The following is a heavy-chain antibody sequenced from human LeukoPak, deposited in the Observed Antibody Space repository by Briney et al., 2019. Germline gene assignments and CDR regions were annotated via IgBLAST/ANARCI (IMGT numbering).Heavy chain of an antibody. Sequence: GGSLRLSCAASGFAVSSNYMSWVRQAQGKGLEWVAVIYSGGSTNYADSVKGRFTISRDNSKNTLYLLMNSLRAEDTAVYYCAIRKSGNAIDYWGQGTLVTVSS. CDR2: IYSGGST. J-gene: IGHJ4*02. D-gene: IGHD5-12*01. CDR1: GFAVSSNY. CDR3: AIRKSGNAIDY. V-gene: IGHV3-66*01.